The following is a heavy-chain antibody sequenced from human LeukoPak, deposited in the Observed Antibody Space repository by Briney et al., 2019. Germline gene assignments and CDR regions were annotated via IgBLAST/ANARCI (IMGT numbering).Heavy chain of an antibody. CDR2: INPSGGST. V-gene: IGHV1-46*01. J-gene: IGHJ4*02. CDR3: ARDSSIITSRSFIDY. D-gene: IGHD3-10*01. CDR1: GYTFTSYY. Sequence: GASVKVSCKASGYTFTSYYMHWVRQAPGQGLEWMGIINPSGGSTTYAQKFQGRVTMTRDTSTSTVYMDLSSLRSEDTAVYYCARDSSIITSRSFIDYWGRGTLVTVSS.